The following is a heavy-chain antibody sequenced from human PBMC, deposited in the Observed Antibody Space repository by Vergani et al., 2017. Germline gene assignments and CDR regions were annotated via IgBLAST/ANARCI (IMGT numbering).Heavy chain of an antibody. V-gene: IGHV3-30-3*02. CDR2: ISYDGSNK. CDR1: GFTLGDYA. CDR3: AYTSYSSSWGDAFDI. D-gene: IGHD6-6*01. J-gene: IGHJ3*02. Sequence: VHLVESGGGLVQPGRSLRLSCSGSGFTLGDYAMTWVRQAPGKGLEWVAVISYDGSNKYYADSVKGRFTISRDNSKNTLYLQMNSLRAEDTAVYYCAYTSYSSSWGDAFDIWGQGTMVTVSS.